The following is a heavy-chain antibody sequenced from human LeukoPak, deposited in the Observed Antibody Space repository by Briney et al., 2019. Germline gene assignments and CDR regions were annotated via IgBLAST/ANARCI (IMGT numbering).Heavy chain of an antibody. CDR3: AKAYDFWSGYLDY. CDR1: GFTFSTSG. CDR2: ISPSSRSV. D-gene: IGHD3-3*01. J-gene: IGHJ4*02. Sequence: GGSLRLSCATSGFTFSTSGMNWVRQAPGKGLEWVSSISPSSRSVYYADSVKGRFAISRDNAKNSLYLQMNSLRAEDTALYYCAKAYDFWSGYLDYWGQGTLVTVSS. V-gene: IGHV3-21*03.